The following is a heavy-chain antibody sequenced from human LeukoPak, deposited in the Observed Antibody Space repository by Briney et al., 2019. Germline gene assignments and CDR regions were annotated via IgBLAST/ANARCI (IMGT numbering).Heavy chain of an antibody. V-gene: IGHV1-18*01. CDR2: ISAYNGNT. Sequence: ASVKVSCKASGYTFTSYGISWVRQAPGQGLEWMGWISAYNGNTNYAQKLQGRVTMTTGTSTSTAYMELRSLRSDDTAVYYCARVIIAAAGGGSYGMDVWGQGTTVTVSS. CDR3: ARVIIAAAGGGSYGMDV. J-gene: IGHJ6*02. D-gene: IGHD6-13*01. CDR1: GYTFTSYG.